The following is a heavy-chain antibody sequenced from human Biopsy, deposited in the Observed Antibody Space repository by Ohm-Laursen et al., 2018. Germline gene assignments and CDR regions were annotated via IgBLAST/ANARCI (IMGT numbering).Heavy chain of an antibody. CDR1: GGSISSFY. V-gene: IGHV4-59*08. J-gene: IGHJ4*02. D-gene: IGHD2-15*01. CDR3: ARRGSGGRSFDH. Sequence: SDTLSLTCAVSGGSISSFYWTWIRQPPGKGPEWIGDISDSGSTNYKPSLKSRVIISVDTSKSQFSLTLSSVTAADTAVYYCARRGSGGRSFDHWGQGTLVTVSS. CDR2: ISDSGST.